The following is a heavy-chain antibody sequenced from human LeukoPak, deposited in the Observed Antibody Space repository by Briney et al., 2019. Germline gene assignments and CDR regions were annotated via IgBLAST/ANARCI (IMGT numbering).Heavy chain of an antibody. D-gene: IGHD4-23*01. Sequence: GASVKVSCKASGYTFTGYYMHWVRQAPGQGLEWMGWINPNSGGTNYAQKFQGRVTMTRDTSISTAYMELSRLRSDDTAVYYCARESGLNYGGNSDFDYWGQGTLVTVSS. CDR1: GYTFTGYY. CDR3: ARESGLNYGGNSDFDY. CDR2: INPNSGGT. J-gene: IGHJ4*02. V-gene: IGHV1-2*02.